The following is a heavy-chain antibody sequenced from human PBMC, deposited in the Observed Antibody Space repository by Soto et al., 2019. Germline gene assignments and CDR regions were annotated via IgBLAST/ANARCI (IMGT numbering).Heavy chain of an antibody. J-gene: IGHJ6*02. Sequence: ASETLSLTCAVYGGSFSGYYWSWIRQPPGKGLEWIGEINHSGSTNYNPSLKSRVTISVDTSKNQFSLKLSSVTAADTAVYYCARGLERQPRYYYYGMDVWGQGTTVTVSS. V-gene: IGHV4-34*01. CDR3: ARGLERQPRYYYYGMDV. CDR1: GGSFSGYY. D-gene: IGHD1-1*01. CDR2: INHSGST.